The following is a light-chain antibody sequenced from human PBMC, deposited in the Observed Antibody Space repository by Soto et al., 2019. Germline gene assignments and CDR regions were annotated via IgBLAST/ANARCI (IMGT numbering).Light chain of an antibody. Sequence: VLTQSPASLSLSPGERATLSCRAGQSVSDYLAWYQQKPGQPPRLLFFDASNRATGVPARFSAGGSGTDFTLIISRLEPEDFAVYYCQVRTDWPPFKYTFGQGTKLEVK. CDR1: QSVSDY. CDR2: DAS. J-gene: IGKJ2*01. CDR3: QVRTDWPPFKYT. V-gene: IGKV3-11*01.